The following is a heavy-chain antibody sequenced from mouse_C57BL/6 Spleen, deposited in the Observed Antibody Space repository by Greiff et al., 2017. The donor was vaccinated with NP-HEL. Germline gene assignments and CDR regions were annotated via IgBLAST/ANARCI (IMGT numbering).Heavy chain of an antibody. Sequence: VMLVESGPGLVQPSQSLSITCTVSGFSLTSYGVHWVRQSPGKGLEWLGVIWSGGSTDYNAAFISRLSISKDNSKSQVFFKMNSLQADDTAIYYCARMIRDGYFDVWGTGTTVTVSS. D-gene: IGHD3-3*01. V-gene: IGHV2-2*01. CDR3: ARMIRDGYFDV. CDR1: GFSLTSYG. CDR2: IWSGGST. J-gene: IGHJ1*03.